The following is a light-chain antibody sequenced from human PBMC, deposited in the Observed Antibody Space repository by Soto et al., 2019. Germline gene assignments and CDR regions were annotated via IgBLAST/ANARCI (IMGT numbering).Light chain of an antibody. CDR1: QSVSSN. CDR2: GAS. J-gene: IGKJ4*01. Sequence: ERVMTQSPATLSVSPGERATLSCRASQSVSSNLAWYQQKPGQAPRLLIYGASTRATGIPARFSGSGSGTEFTLTFSTLQSEDFAVYYCQQYNNGPLTFGGGTKGDIK. V-gene: IGKV3-15*01. CDR3: QQYNNGPLT.